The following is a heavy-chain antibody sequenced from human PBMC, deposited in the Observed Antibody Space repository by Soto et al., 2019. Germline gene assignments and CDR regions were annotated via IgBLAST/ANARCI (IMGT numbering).Heavy chain of an antibody. V-gene: IGHV1-18*01. CDR3: ARALGYSGFAGMDV. CDR1: GYTFTIYG. Sequence: QVQLVQSGGEVKKPGASVKVSCKASGYTFTIYGINWVRQAPGQGLEWRGWISPDNGNTNYAQKLQGRVTMTTDTSTSTAYTELRTLRSDDTAVYYCARALGYSGFAGMDVWGQGTTVTVSS. D-gene: IGHD5-12*01. J-gene: IGHJ6*02. CDR2: ISPDNGNT.